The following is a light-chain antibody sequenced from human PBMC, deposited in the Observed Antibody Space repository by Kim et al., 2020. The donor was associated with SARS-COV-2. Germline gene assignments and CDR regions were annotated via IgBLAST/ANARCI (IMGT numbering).Light chain of an antibody. Sequence: VSPGQTASITCSGDKLGDKYVCWYQQKPGQSPVLVIYGESKRPSGIPERFAGSNSGNTATLTISGTQAMDEADYYCQAWDSSTVVFGGGTQLTVL. CDR3: QAWDSSTVV. V-gene: IGLV3-1*01. CDR2: GES. CDR1: KLGDKY. J-gene: IGLJ2*01.